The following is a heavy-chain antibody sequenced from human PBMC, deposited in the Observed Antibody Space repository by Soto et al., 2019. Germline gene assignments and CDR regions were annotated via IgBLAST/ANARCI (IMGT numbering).Heavy chain of an antibody. J-gene: IGHJ3*02. CDR2: IISMLGIA. Sequence: QVQLVQSGAEVKKPGSAVKVSCKDSGGTFSTYSMFWVRQAPGQGLEWMGRIISMLGIANYAPKFQRRVTITVYTSTCTAYMELCSLRSEDTALYCCTIGRWSGEVFDIWGQGTMFTVSS. V-gene: IGHV1-69*02. D-gene: IGHD2-21*01. CDR1: GGTFSTYS. CDR3: TIGRWSGEVFDI.